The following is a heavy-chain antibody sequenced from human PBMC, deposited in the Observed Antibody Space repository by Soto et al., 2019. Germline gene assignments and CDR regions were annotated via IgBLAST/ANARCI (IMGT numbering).Heavy chain of an antibody. CDR3: AREYCTATSCYGVDY. J-gene: IGHJ4*02. D-gene: IGHD2-2*01. CDR1: GDTFNTFG. V-gene: IGHV1-18*01. Sequence: ASVKVSCKAPGDTFNTFGISWVRQAPGQGLEWMGWISGYNGDTKYAQKFQGRVMMTADTSTTTAYMELGSLNSDDTALYYCAREYCTATSCYGVDYWGQGTLVTVSS. CDR2: ISGYNGDT.